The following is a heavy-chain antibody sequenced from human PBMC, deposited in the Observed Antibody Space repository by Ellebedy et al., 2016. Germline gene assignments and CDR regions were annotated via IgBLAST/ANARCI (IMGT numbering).Heavy chain of an antibody. D-gene: IGHD3-16*01. Sequence: SETLSLTXNVSGGSLSDYFWTWIRQSPGKGLEWIGEVSRGGRTNYNPSLKSRVSLSLDTAKNHFSLNLKSVTAADTADYFCARVLGGWRDILYYHYSAMDVWGQGTTVIVSS. CDR3: ARVLGGWRDILYYHYSAMDV. CDR2: VSRGGRT. V-gene: IGHV4-34*01. CDR1: GGSLSDYF. J-gene: IGHJ6*02.